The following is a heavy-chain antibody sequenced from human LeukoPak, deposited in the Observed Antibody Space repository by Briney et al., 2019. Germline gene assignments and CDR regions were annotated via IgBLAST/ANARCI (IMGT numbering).Heavy chain of an antibody. CDR1: GFSVSGYA. V-gene: IGHV3-23*01. CDR3: AKDLTYGDGRWEFVP. D-gene: IGHD4-17*01. CDR2: VLSSGAT. J-gene: IGHJ5*02. Sequence: GGSLRPSCVASGFSVSGYAMSWVRQAPGKGPEWVSGVLSSGATYYSDSVEGRFTISRDTSKNTLYLQMNSLRSEDTAIYSCAKDLTYGDGRWEFVPWGQGTLVTVSS.